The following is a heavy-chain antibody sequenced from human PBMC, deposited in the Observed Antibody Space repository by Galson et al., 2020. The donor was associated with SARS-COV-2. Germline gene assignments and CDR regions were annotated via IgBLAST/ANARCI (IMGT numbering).Heavy chain of an antibody. CDR1: GFSFRTYA. Sequence: GGSLRLSCAGSGFSFRTYAMNWVRQAPGKGLEWVSGISGTGSITEYAASVKGRFIIARDNSKSTLYLKMNGLRVDDTALYYCAKQGWGAPAAEDAFDVWGQGTMVTVSS. V-gene: IGHV3-23*01. J-gene: IGHJ3*01. CDR3: AKQGWGAPAAEDAFDV. CDR2: ISGTGSIT. D-gene: IGHD2-2*01.